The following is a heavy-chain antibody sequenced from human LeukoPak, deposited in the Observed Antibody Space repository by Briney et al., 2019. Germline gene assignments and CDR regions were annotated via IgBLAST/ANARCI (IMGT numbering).Heavy chain of an antibody. V-gene: IGHV5-51*01. D-gene: IGHD2-2*01. CDR3: ASLRSRDCSSTSCYLGAFDI. Sequence: GESLKISCKGSGYSFTSYWIGWVRQMPGKGLEWMGIIYPGDSDTRYSPSFQGQVTISADKSISTAYLQWSSLKASDTAMYYWASLRSRDCSSTSCYLGAFDIWGQGTMVTVSS. J-gene: IGHJ3*02. CDR2: IYPGDSDT. CDR1: GYSFTSYW.